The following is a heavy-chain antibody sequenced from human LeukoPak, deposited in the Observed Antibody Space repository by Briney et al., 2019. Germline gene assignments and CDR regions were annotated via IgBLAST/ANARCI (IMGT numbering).Heavy chain of an antibody. J-gene: IGHJ3*02. CDR3: ACNAVRYSAYDREEDPSDI. D-gene: IGHD5-12*01. CDR1: GFTFSSYA. CDR2: INHSGST. Sequence: GSLRPSCAASGFTFSSYAMSWIRQPPGKGLEWIGEINHSGSTKYNPSLKSRVTMSVDASTNQFFLRLTSVTAADTAVYYCACNAVRYSAYDREEDPSDIWGQGTMVTVSS. V-gene: IGHV4-34*08.